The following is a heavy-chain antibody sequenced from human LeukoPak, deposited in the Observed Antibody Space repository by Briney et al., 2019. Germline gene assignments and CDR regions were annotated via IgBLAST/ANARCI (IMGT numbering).Heavy chain of an antibody. V-gene: IGHV4-39*01. J-gene: IGHJ5*02. D-gene: IGHD2-15*01. CDR2: IYYSGST. CDR1: GGSISSSSYY. CDR3: ARQVDIVVHWFDP. Sequence: SETLSLTCTVSGGSISSSSYYWGWIRQPPGKGLEWIGSIYYSGSTYYNPSLKSRVTISVDTSKNQFSLKLSSVTAAGTAVYYCARQVDIVVHWFDPWGQGTLVTVSS.